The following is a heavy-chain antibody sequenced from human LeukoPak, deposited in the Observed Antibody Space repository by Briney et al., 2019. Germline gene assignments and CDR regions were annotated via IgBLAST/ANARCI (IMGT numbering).Heavy chain of an antibody. D-gene: IGHD2-2*01. CDR2: ISGSGGST. V-gene: IGHV3-23*01. CDR1: GFTFSSYA. CDR3: AKGPCSSTSCYVSGYYYYGMDV. Sequence: GGSLRLSCAASGFTFSSYAMSWVRQAPVKGLGWVSAISGSGGSTYYADSVKGRFTISRDNSKNTLYLQMNSLRAEDTAVYYCAKGPCSSTSCYVSGYYYYGMDVWGQGTTVTVSS. J-gene: IGHJ6*02.